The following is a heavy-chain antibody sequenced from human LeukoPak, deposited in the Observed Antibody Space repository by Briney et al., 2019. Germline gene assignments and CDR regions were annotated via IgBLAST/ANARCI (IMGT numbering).Heavy chain of an antibody. D-gene: IGHD6-13*01. CDR1: GDSVSSSNYY. CDR2: ISYSGST. Sequence: SETLSLTCAVSGDSVSSSNYYWTWLRQHPRKGLEWIGYISYSGSTYYNPSLKSRLTMSEDTSNNRFFLRLTSVTAADTAVYYCARINIREYSSRPFDYWGQGTLVTVSS. CDR3: ARINIREYSSRPFDY. J-gene: IGHJ4*02. V-gene: IGHV4-31*11.